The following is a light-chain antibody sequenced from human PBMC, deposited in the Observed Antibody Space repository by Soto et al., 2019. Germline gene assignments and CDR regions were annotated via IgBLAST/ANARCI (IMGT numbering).Light chain of an antibody. CDR2: DAS. CDR1: QSISSW. Sequence: DIQMTQSPSTLSASVGDRVTITCRASQSISSWLAWYQQKPEKAPKLLIYDASSLESGVPSRFSGSGSGTEFTLTISSLQPDDFATYYCQQYNSYPYTFGPGTKLEIK. V-gene: IGKV1-5*01. J-gene: IGKJ2*01. CDR3: QQYNSYPYT.